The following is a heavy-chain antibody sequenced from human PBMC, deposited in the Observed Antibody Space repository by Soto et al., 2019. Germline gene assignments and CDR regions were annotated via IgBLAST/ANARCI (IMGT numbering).Heavy chain of an antibody. CDR1: GFTFSSYG. Sequence: GGSLRLSCAASGFTFSSYGMHWVRQAPGKGLEWVAVISYDGSNKYYADSVKGRFTISRDNSKNTLYLQMNSLRAEDTAVYYCAKDLDYYDSSGYSYNAYYYGMDVWGQGTTVTVS. CDR2: ISYDGSNK. V-gene: IGHV3-30*18. CDR3: AKDLDYYDSSGYSYNAYYYGMDV. D-gene: IGHD3-22*01. J-gene: IGHJ6*02.